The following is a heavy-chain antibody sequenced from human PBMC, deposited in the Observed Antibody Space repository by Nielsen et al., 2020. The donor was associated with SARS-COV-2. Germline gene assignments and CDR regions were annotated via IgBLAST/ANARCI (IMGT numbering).Heavy chain of an antibody. D-gene: IGHD3-10*01. CDR3: ARDLGPWGSGSNNWFDP. CDR2: IIPIFGTA. Sequence: SVKVSCKASGGTFSSYAISWVRQAPGQGLEWMGGIIPIFGTANYAQKFQGRVTITADESTSTAYMELSSLRSEDTAVYYCARDLGPWGSGSNNWFDPWGQGTLVTVSS. J-gene: IGHJ5*02. V-gene: IGHV1-69*13. CDR1: GGTFSSYA.